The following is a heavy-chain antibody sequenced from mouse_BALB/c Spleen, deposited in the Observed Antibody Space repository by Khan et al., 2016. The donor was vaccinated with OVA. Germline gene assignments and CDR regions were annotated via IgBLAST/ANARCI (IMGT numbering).Heavy chain of an antibody. D-gene: IGHD2-10*02. CDR1: GYSFSDYI. CDR2: INPNNGDT. CDR3: SRGGYGGFAY. Sequence: VRLQQSGPELVKPGASMKISCKASGYSFSDYIMNWMKQTHGKNLEWIGLINPNNGDTFYNQKFKDKASLTVDKSSSTAHMELLSLTSGDSAVYYCSRGGYGGFAYWGQGTLVTVSA. V-gene: IGHV1-37*01. J-gene: IGHJ3*01.